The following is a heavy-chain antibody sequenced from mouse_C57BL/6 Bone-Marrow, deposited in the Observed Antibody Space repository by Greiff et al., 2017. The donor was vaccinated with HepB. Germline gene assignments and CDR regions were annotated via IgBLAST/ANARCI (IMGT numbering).Heavy chain of an antibody. CDR2: IYPRSGNT. V-gene: IGHV1-81*01. CDR3: AREGDRYYFDY. Sequence: QVQLQQSGAELARPGASVKLSCKASGYTFTSYGISWVKQRTGQGLEWIGEIYPRSGNTYYNEKLKGKATLTADKSSSTAYMELRSLTSEDSAVYFCAREGDRYYFDYWGQGTTLTVSS. J-gene: IGHJ2*01. CDR1: GYTFTSYG.